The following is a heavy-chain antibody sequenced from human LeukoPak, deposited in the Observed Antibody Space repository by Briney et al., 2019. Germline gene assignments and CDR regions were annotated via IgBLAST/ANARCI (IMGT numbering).Heavy chain of an antibody. CDR3: ASHSGGYAY. J-gene: IGHJ4*02. Sequence: KPSETLSLTCTVSGYSISSGYYWGWIRQPPGKALEWIGYIYYSGGTYYNPSLKSRVTISVDTSKNQFSLQLSSVTAADTAVYYCASHSGGYAYWGQGTLVTVSS. CDR2: IYYSGGT. CDR1: GYSISSGYY. V-gene: IGHV4-38-2*02. D-gene: IGHD5-12*01.